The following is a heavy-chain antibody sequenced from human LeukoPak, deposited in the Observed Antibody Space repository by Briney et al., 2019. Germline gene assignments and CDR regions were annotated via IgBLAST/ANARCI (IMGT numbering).Heavy chain of an antibody. CDR1: GFTVSSNY. CDR2: IYSGGST. Sequence: QTGGSLRLSCAASGFTVSSNYMSWVRQAPGKGLEWVSVIYSGGSTYYADSVKGRFTISRDNSKNTLYLQMNSLRAEDTAVYYCARDTSGEMAVDYWGQGTLVTVSS. J-gene: IGHJ4*02. D-gene: IGHD5-24*01. V-gene: IGHV3-53*01. CDR3: ARDTSGEMAVDY.